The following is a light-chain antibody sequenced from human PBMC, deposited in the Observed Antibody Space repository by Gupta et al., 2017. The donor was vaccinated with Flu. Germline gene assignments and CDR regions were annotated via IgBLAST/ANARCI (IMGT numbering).Light chain of an antibody. J-gene: IGKJ1*01. CDR3: QQYSRWPRT. Sequence: PATLSVSPGERATLTCRASQSIGSSLAWYQQTPGQAPRLLISGASTRASGIPDRFSAWGSGADFTLTISSLQSEDVAVYYCQQYSRWPRTFGQGTKVEIK. CDR1: QSIGSS. V-gene: IGKV3-15*01. CDR2: GAS.